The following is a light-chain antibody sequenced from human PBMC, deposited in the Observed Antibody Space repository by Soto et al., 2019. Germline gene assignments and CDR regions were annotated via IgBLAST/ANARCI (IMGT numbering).Light chain of an antibody. CDR1: QSVRSN. V-gene: IGKV3-15*01. J-gene: IGKJ2*01. Sequence: EIVMTQSPATLSVSPGERATLSCRASQSVRSNLAWYHQKLCQAPRLLIYGVSTRATGIPARFSGSGSGTEFTLTISSLQSEDFAIFYCQQYNDWPRTFGQGTQL. CDR2: GVS. CDR3: QQYNDWPRT.